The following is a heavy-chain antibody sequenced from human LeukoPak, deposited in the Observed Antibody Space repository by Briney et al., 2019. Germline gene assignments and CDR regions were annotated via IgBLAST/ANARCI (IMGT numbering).Heavy chain of an antibody. CDR3: AKSRSDVFDY. V-gene: IGHV3-21*01. CDR1: GFTFSSYW. Sequence: GGSLRLSCAASGFTFSSYWMNWVRQAPGKGLEWVSSISSGSTYIYYADSVKGRFTISRDNSKNTLYLQMNSLRAEDTAVYYCAKSRSDVFDYWGQETLVTVSS. CDR2: ISSGSTYI. D-gene: IGHD3-3*01. J-gene: IGHJ4*02.